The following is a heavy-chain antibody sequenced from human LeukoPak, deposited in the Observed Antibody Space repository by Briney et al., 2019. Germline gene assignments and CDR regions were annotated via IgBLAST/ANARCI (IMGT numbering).Heavy chain of an antibody. CDR2: ISTTSGFT. CDR3: ARDISRSPRDY. V-gene: IGHV3-11*06. CDR1: GFIFSDYY. D-gene: IGHD3-9*01. J-gene: IGHJ4*02. Sequence: KAGGSLRLSCAASGFIFSDYYMSWIRQAPGKGLEWISYISTTSGFTKHADSVKGRFIISRDNAKNTLYLQMNSLGVDDTAIYYCARDISRSPRDYWGQGTLVTVSS.